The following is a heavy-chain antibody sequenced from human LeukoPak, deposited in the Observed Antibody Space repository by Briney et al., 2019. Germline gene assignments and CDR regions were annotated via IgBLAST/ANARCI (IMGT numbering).Heavy chain of an antibody. D-gene: IGHD6-13*01. CDR1: GGSISSYY. V-gene: IGHV4-59*01. J-gene: IGHJ4*02. CDR3: GRGGGDSGRSQDFDY. Sequence: SETLSLTCTVSGGSISSYYWSWIRQPPGKGLEWIGYIYYSGSTNYNPSLKSRVTISVDTSKNQFSLRLSSVTAADTAIYYCGRGGGDSGRSQDFDYWGQGTLVTVSS. CDR2: IYYSGST.